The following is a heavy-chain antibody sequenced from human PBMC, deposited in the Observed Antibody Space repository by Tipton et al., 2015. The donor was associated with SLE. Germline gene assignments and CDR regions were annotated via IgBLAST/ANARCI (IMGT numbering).Heavy chain of an antibody. Sequence: TLSLTCTVSGGSISSGSYYWSWIRQPAGKGLEWIGRIYTSGSTNYNPSLKSRVTISVDTSKNQFSLKLSSVTAADTAVYYCARLLRGYSYGWNAFDIWGQGTMVTVSS. CDR2: IYTSGST. D-gene: IGHD5-18*01. CDR1: GGSISSGSYY. J-gene: IGHJ3*02. V-gene: IGHV4-61*02. CDR3: ARLLRGYSYGWNAFDI.